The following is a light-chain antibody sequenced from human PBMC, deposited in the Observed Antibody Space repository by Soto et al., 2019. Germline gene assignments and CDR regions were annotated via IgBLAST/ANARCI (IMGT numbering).Light chain of an antibody. CDR2: EVS. J-gene: IGLJ2*01. V-gene: IGLV2-18*02. CDR1: SSDVGSYKR. Sequence: QSALTQPPSVSGSPGQSVTISCTGTSSDVGSYKRVSWYQHPPGTDPKLMIYEVSNRPSGVPDRFSGSKSGNTASLTISGLQAEDEADYYCSSYTSSSPVVFGGGTKLTVL. CDR3: SSYTSSSPVV.